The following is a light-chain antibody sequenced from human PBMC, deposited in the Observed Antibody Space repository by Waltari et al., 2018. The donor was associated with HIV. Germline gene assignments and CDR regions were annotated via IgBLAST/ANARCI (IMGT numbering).Light chain of an antibody. CDR3: QQRSNWLT. J-gene: IGKJ4*01. Sequence: IVLPQSLATLSLSLVERATLSCRASKSVSSYLALYQQKPGQAPRLLIYDASNGATGIPARFSGSGSGTDFTLTISSLEAEDFAVYYCQQRSNWLTFGGGTKVEIK. CDR1: KSVSSY. CDR2: DAS. V-gene: IGKV3-11*01.